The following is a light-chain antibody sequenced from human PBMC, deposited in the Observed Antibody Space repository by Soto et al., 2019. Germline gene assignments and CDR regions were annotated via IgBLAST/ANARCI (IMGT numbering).Light chain of an antibody. V-gene: IGKV3D-7*01. CDR1: QSVSSSY. J-gene: IGKJ4*01. Sequence: PGERVTLSCRASQSVSSSYLNWYQQKPGQAPRLLIYGASTRATGVPSRFSGSGSGTDFSLTISSLQPEDFAVYYCLQESNYPLTFCGGTKVEIK. CDR3: LQESNYPLT. CDR2: GAS.